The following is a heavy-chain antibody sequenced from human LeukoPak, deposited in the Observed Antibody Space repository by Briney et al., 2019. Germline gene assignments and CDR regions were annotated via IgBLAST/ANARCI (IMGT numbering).Heavy chain of an antibody. CDR3: ARDSVDTAMVSFDY. CDR1: GYTFTSYY. CDR2: INPSEGST. Sequence: ASVKVSCKASGYTFTSYYMHWVRQAPGQGLEWMGIINPSEGSTSFAQKFQGRVTLTRDTYTSTVYMELSSLRSEDTAVYYCARDSVDTAMVSFDYWGQGTLVTVSS. D-gene: IGHD5-18*01. J-gene: IGHJ4*02. V-gene: IGHV1-46*01.